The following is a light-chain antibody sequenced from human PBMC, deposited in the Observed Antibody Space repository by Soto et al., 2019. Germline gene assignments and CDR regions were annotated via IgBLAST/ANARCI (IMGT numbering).Light chain of an antibody. CDR2: DAS. CDR3: QQYANST. Sequence: IRMNQYTSSLSASGGDRFTITCQASQDISNYLNWYPQKPGKAXKLLIYDASNLETGVPSRFSGSGSGTDCTFTISSLQPEDISTYYCQQYANSTFGQGTRLEIK. V-gene: IGKV1-33*01. CDR1: QDISNY. J-gene: IGKJ5*01.